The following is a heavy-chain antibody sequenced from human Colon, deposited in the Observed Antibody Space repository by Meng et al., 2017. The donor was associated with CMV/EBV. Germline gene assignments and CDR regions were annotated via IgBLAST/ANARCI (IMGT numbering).Heavy chain of an antibody. CDR3: ARGRLHGFAA. CDR1: GLSSYS. J-gene: IGHJ5*02. CDR2: ISPTSTNI. D-gene: IGHD3-10*01. Sequence: GESLKISCVASGLSSYSILWVRQAPGKGLEWVSSISPTSTNIFYADSVRGRFTIFRENAKNSLYLQMNSLTVEDTAVYFCARGRLHGFAAWGQGTLVTVSS. V-gene: IGHV3-21*01.